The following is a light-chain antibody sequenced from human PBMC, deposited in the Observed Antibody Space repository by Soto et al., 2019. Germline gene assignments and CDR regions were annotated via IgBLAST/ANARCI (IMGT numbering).Light chain of an antibody. CDR2: DAS. Sequence: EIVLTQSPATLSLSPGKRATLSCRASQSISSDLAGYQQKPGQAPRLLIYDASNRATGIPARFSGSGSGTDFTLTISSLEPEDFAVYYCQQRSNWPASTFGQGTTLEIK. CDR3: QQRSNWPAST. V-gene: IGKV3-11*01. J-gene: IGKJ2*01. CDR1: QSISSD.